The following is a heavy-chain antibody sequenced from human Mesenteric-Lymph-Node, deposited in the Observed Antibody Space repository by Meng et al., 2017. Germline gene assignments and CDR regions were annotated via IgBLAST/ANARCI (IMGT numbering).Heavy chain of an antibody. J-gene: IGHJ4*02. V-gene: IGHV3-23*01. D-gene: IGHD6-19*01. CDR1: GFTFSSYA. CDR2: ITVNGGNT. CDR3: AKLKHTLAGSFDH. Sequence: EVVRLEVCGGRVNPVWSLRLLFAASGFTFSSYAMSWVRQAPGKGLEWVSGITVNGGNTYYADSVKGRFTISRDNSKNTLSLQVNSLRAEDTAEYYCAKLKHTLAGSFDHWGQGTLVTVSS.